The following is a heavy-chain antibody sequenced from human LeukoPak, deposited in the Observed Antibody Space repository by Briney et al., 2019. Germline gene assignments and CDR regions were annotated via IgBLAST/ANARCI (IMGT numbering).Heavy chain of an antibody. J-gene: IGHJ6*03. V-gene: IGHV3-23*01. D-gene: IGHD2-15*01. CDR2: ISTTGGST. Sequence: GGSLRLSCAASGFTFSSYSMNWVRQAPGKGLEWVSAISTTGGSTYYADSVKGRFTISRDNSKNTLYLQMNSLRAEDTAIYYCAKNGDRGAYCSGGSCYPYYYYYMDVWGKGTTVTISS. CDR3: AKNGDRGAYCSGGSCYPYYYYYMDV. CDR1: GFTFSSYS.